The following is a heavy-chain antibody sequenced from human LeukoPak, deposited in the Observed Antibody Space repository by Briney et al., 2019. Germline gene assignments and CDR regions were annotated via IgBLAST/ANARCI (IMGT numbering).Heavy chain of an antibody. J-gene: IGHJ3*02. CDR1: GGSITNSSNY. V-gene: IGHV4-39*01. CDR3: ARQVAGGRAFDI. Sequence: PSETLSLTCAVSGGSITNSSNYWGWIRQSPGKGLEWIGSISYTGITSYNPSLRSRVTISVDTSKIQFSLKVTSVTAAGTAVYYCARQVAGGRAFDIWGQGTMVAVSS. CDR2: ISYTGIT. D-gene: IGHD2-15*01.